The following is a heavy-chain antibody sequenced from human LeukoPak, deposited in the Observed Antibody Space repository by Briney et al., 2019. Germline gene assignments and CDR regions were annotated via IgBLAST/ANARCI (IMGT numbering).Heavy chain of an antibody. J-gene: IGHJ4*02. CDR3: AKDPTHHDFWSGNSD. D-gene: IGHD3-3*01. CDR1: GVTFSSYG. CDR2: ISGGGGST. V-gene: IGHV3-23*01. Sequence: PGGSLRLSCTASGVTFSSYGMSWVRQAPGKGLEWVSAISGGGGSTYYADSVRGRFTISRDNSKNTLYLQMNSLRAEDTAVYYCAKDPTHHDFWSGNSDWGQGALVTVSS.